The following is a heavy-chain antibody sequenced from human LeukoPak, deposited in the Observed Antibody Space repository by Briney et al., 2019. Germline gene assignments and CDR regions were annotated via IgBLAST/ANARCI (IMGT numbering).Heavy chain of an antibody. D-gene: IGHD6-13*01. CDR1: GYTFTGYY. Sequence: ASVKVSCKASGYTFTGYYMHWVRQAPGQGLEWMGWINPSSGGTNYAQKFQGRVTMTRDTSISTAYMELSRLRSDDTAVYYCAREWPGYSSSLGWFDPWGQGTLVTVSS. V-gene: IGHV1-2*02. CDR3: AREWPGYSSSLGWFDP. J-gene: IGHJ5*02. CDR2: INPSSGGT.